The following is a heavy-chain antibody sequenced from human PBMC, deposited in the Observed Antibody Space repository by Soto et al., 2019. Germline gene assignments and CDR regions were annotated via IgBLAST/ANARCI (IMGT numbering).Heavy chain of an antibody. Sequence: PGGSLRLSCAASGFIFENFGMSWVRQAPGKGLEWISSISGSGFKKYYADSVKGRFTISRDNAKNTLYLQMNSLRAEDTAVYYCARDWVGGWYGGWFDPWGQGTLVTVSS. V-gene: IGHV3-23*01. D-gene: IGHD6-19*01. CDR3: ARDWVGGWYGGWFDP. CDR2: ISGSGFKK. J-gene: IGHJ5*02. CDR1: GFIFENFG.